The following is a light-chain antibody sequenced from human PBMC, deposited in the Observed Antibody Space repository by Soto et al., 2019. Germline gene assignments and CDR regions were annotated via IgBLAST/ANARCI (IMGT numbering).Light chain of an antibody. J-gene: IGLJ2*01. V-gene: IGLV6-57*03. Sequence: NFMLTQPHSVSESPGKTVTISCTRSSGSIASNYVQWYQQRPGSAPTTVIYENTQRQSGVPDRFSGSIDSSSNSASLTISGLKTEDEADYYCQSYDSSNKVFGGGTKLTVL. CDR3: QSYDSSNKV. CDR2: ENT. CDR1: SGSIASNY.